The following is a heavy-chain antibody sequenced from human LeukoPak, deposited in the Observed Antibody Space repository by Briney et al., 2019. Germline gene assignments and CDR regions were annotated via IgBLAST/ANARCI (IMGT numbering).Heavy chain of an antibody. CDR3: ARGAPNYDFWSGYYTPHYYYYMDV. Sequence: ASVKVSCKASGYTFTGYGISWVRQAPGQGLEWMGWISAYDGNTNYAQKLQGRVTMTTDKSTSTAYMELRSLRSDDTAVYYCARGAPNYDFWSGYYTPHYYYYMDVWGKGTTVTVSS. CDR2: ISAYDGNT. CDR1: GYTFTGYG. D-gene: IGHD3-3*01. V-gene: IGHV1-18*01. J-gene: IGHJ6*03.